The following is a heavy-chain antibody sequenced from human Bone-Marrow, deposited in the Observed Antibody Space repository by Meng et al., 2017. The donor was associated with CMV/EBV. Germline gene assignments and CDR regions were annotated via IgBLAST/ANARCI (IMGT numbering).Heavy chain of an antibody. D-gene: IGHD1-26*01. V-gene: IGHV3-30*02. CDR3: AKDLTGDNAFDI. J-gene: IGHJ3*02. Sequence: GGSLRLSCAASGFTFSRNDMHWVRQAPGKGLEWVAFIRYDGSNKYYADSVKGRFTISRDNSKNTLYLQMNSLRAEDTAVYYCAKDLTGDNAFDIWGQGTKVTVSS. CDR2: IRYDGSNK. CDR1: GFTFSRND.